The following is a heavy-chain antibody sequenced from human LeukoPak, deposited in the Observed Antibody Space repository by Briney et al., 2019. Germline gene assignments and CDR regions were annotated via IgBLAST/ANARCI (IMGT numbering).Heavy chain of an antibody. CDR1: GYTFTGYW. D-gene: IGHD2-2*01. V-gene: IGHV5-51*01. CDR2: IYPGNSET. J-gene: IGHJ4*02. CDR3: ARGRYCDSNSCQRSDS. Sequence: GESLKISCKGAGYTFTGYWVAWVRQMPGKGLEWMGSIYPGNSETKYSPSVQGQVTVSADNSITTAYLQWSSLKASDTAMYFCARGRYCDSNSCQRSDSWGQGTLVTVSS.